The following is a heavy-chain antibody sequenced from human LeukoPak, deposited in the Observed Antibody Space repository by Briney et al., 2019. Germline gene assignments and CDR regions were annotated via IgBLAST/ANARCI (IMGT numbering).Heavy chain of an antibody. D-gene: IGHD3-22*01. CDR1: GGPISSYY. V-gene: IGHV4-59*01. Sequence: SGTLSLTCTVSGGPISSYYWSWIRQPPGKGLEWIGCIYYSGSTNYNPSLNSRVTISVDTSKNQSSLKLSSVTAADAAVYCWASTITMMGMAWFDPWGQGTLVTVSS. J-gene: IGHJ5*02. CDR2: IYYSGST. CDR3: ASTITMMGMAWFDP.